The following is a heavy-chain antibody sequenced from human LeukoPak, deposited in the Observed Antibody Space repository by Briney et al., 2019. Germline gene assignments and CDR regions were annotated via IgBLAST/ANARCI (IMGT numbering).Heavy chain of an antibody. CDR2: IYPGDSDT. J-gene: IGHJ4*02. CDR3: ASGIVFGDILTANGGATSDY. D-gene: IGHD3-9*01. V-gene: IGHV5-51*01. Sequence: GESLKISCKGSGYSFTSYWIGWVRQMPGKGLEWMGIIYPGDSDTRYSPSFQGQVTISADKSISTAYLQWSSLKASDTAMYYCASGIVFGDILTANGGATSDYWGQGTLVTVSS. CDR1: GYSFTSYW.